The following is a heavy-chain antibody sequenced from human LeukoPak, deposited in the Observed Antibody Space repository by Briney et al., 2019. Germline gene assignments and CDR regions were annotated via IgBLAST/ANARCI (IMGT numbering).Heavy chain of an antibody. D-gene: IGHD2-2*01. Sequence: PGGSLRLSCAASGFTFSSYAMSWVRPAPGKGLDWVSAISGSGGSTFYADSVKGRFTISRDNSKNTLYLQMNSLRAEDTAVYYCASTYYFDYWGQGTLVTVSS. V-gene: IGHV3-23*01. CDR1: GFTFSSYA. J-gene: IGHJ4*02. CDR3: ASTYYFDY. CDR2: ISGSGGST.